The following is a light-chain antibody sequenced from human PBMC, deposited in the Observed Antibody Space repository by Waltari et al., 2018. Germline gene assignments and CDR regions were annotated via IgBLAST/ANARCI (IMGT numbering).Light chain of an antibody. CDR3: CSYAGSYTV. Sequence: QSALTQPRSVSGSPGQSVTIPCTGTRSDVGVYNYVSSYQQHPGKAPKLMIYDVSKRPSGVPDRFSGSKSGNTASLTISGLQAEDEADYYCCSYAGSYTVFGGGTKLTVL. V-gene: IGLV2-11*01. J-gene: IGLJ2*01. CDR1: RSDVGVYNY. CDR2: DVS.